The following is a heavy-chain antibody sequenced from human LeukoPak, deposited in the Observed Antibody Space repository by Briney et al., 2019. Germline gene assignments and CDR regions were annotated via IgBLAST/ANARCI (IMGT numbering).Heavy chain of an antibody. D-gene: IGHD3-16*01. CDR3: AGDYIWGRLF. J-gene: IGHJ4*01. Sequence: HPGGSLRLSCTASGFTFGDYAMSWVRQAPGKGLEWVSVISGSGGSTYNADSVKGRFTISRDNSKNTLYLQMNSLRDEDTAVYYCAGDYIWGRLFWGQGTLVTVSS. V-gene: IGHV3-23*01. CDR2: ISGSGGST. CDR1: GFTFGDYA.